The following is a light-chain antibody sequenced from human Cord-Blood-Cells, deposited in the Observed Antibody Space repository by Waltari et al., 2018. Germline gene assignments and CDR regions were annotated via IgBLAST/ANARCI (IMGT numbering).Light chain of an antibody. CDR2: DVS. CDR1: SSAVGGYNY. J-gene: IGLJ2*01. V-gene: IGLV2-14*01. CDR3: SSYTSSSTVV. Sequence: QPALPPPASVSGSPGQSLTISCTGTSSAVGGYNYVPLYHQHPGKAPKLMIYDVSNRPSGVSNRFSGSKSGNTASRTISGLQAEDEADYYCSSYTSSSTVVFGGGTKLTVL.